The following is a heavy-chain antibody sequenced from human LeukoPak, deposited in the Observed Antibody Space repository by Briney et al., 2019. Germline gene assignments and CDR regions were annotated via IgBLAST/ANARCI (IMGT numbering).Heavy chain of an antibody. CDR2: ISSNGGST. CDR1: GFTFSGYA. V-gene: IGHV3-64*01. CDR3: ARSITMVRGDYYYYGMDV. J-gene: IGHJ6*02. Sequence: GGSLRLSCAASGFTFSGYAMHWVRQAPGKGLEYVSAISSNGGSTYYANSVKGRFTISRDNSKNTLYLQMGSLRAEDMAVYYCARSITMVRGDYYYYGMDVWGQGTTVTVSS. D-gene: IGHD3-10*01.